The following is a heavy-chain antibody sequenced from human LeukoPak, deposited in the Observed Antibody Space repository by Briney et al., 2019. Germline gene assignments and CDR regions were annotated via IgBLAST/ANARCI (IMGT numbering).Heavy chain of an antibody. Sequence: PETPSHTCTVSGGSISSSRYYWGWIRQPPGKGLEWIGEINHSGGSFNYNPSLKSRVSILRDTSKNQFSLKLTYVTAADTAVYYCARGDPYCGDDCYPYYWFFDLWGPDTRLRVSS. CDR2: INHSGGS. CDR3: ARGDPYCGDDCYPYYWFFDL. D-gene: IGHD2-21*02. J-gene: IGHJ2*01. V-gene: IGHV4-39*07. CDR1: GGSISSSRYY.